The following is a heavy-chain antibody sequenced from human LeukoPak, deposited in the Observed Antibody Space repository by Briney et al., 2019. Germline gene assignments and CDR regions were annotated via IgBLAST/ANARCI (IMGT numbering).Heavy chain of an antibody. Sequence: GGSLRLSCAASGFTFSSCWMSWVRQAPGKGLEWVANIRQDVSDKYYVDSVKGRFTISRDNARNSLYLQMNSLKAEDTSVYYCARDLTVDIDMVVVGGYCDYWGQGTLVTVSS. CDR1: GFTFSSCW. CDR3: ARDLTVDIDMVVVGGYCDY. V-gene: IGHV3-7*03. J-gene: IGHJ4*02. CDR2: IRQDVSDK. D-gene: IGHD5-18*01.